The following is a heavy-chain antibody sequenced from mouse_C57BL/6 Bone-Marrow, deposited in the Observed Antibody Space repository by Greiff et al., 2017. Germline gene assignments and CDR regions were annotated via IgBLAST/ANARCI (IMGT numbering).Heavy chain of an antibody. CDR1: GYTFTDYE. CDR3: TSRLLRFNWYFDV. V-gene: IGHV1-15*01. Sequence: QVQLQQSGAELVRPGASVTLSCKASGYTFTDYEMHWVKQTPVHGLVWIVAIDPATGGTAYNQQFKDKARLTADKSSSTAYMELRILTSEDSAVYYCTSRLLRFNWYFDVWGTGTTVTVSS. CDR2: IDPATGGT. J-gene: IGHJ1*03. D-gene: IGHD1-1*01.